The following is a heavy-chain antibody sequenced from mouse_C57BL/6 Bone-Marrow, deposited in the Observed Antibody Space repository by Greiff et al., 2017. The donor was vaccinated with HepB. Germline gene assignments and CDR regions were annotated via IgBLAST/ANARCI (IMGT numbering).Heavy chain of an antibody. J-gene: IGHJ3*01. CDR2: INPNNGGT. V-gene: IGHV1-18*01. D-gene: IGHD6-1*01. CDR3: ASSLNGEGGWFAY. Sequence: EVQLQQSGPELVKPGASVKIPCKASGFTFTDYNMDWVKQSHGKSLEWIGDINPNNGGTIYNQKFKGKATLTVDKSSSTAYMELRSLTSEDTAVYDCASSLNGEGGWFAYWGQGTLVTVSA. CDR1: GFTFTDYN.